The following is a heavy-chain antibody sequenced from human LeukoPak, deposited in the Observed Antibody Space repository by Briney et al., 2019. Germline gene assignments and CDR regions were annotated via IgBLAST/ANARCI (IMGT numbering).Heavy chain of an antibody. CDR2: IYYSGST. D-gene: IGHD3-10*01. CDR1: GGSISSGGYY. J-gene: IGHJ4*02. Sequence: SETLSLTCTVSGGSISSGGYYWSWIRQHPGKGLEWIGYIYYSGSTYYNPSLKSRVTISVDTSKNQFSLKLSSVTAADTAVYYCARGVMVRGVILVYFDYWGQGTLVTVSS. V-gene: IGHV4-31*03. CDR3: ARGVMVRGVILVYFDY.